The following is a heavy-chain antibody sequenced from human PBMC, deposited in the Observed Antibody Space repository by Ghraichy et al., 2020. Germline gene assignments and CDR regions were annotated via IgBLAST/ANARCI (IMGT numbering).Heavy chain of an antibody. D-gene: IGHD3-16*01. Sequence: WGSLRLSCAASGFTVSSNYMSCVRQAPGKWLEWVSVIYSGGSTYYSDSVKGRFTISRDNSKNTLYLQMNSLRAEDTAVYYCARDEGGLTDYWGQGTLVTVSS. CDR1: GFTVSSNY. V-gene: IGHV3-66*01. CDR2: IYSGGST. J-gene: IGHJ4*02. CDR3: ARDEGGLTDY.